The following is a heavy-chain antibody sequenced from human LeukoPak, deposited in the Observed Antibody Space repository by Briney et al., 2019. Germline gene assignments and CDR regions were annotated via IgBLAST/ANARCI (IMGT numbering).Heavy chain of an antibody. CDR1: GYRFTNNW. V-gene: IGHV5-51*01. Sequence: GESLKISCKASGYRFTNNWIGWVRQMPGIGLEWMGIIYPADSDTRYSPSFQGQVTISADKSISTACLQWSSLKASDTAMYYCARRGNYYDSSGYYYAFDYWGQGTLVTVSS. CDR2: IYPADSDT. J-gene: IGHJ4*02. D-gene: IGHD3-22*01. CDR3: ARRGNYYDSSGYYYAFDY.